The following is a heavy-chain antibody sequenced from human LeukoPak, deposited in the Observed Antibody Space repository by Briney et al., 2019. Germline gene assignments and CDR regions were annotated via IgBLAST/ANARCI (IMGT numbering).Heavy chain of an antibody. CDR1: GYTFTSYY. D-gene: IGHD1-14*01. CDR2: INPSGGST. J-gene: IGHJ4*02. CDR3: ARARYKAPVADAYFDY. Sequence: ASVKVSCKASGYTFTSYYMHWVRQAPGQGLEWMGIINPSGGSTSYAQKFQGRVTMTRDTSTSTVYMELSSLRSEDTAVYYCARARYKAPVADAYFDYWGQGTLVTVFS. V-gene: IGHV1-46*01.